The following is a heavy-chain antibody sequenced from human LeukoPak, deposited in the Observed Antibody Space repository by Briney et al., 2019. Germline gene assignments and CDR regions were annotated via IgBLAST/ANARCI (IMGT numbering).Heavy chain of an antibody. D-gene: IGHD4-17*01. CDR3: ARGDGDYGDAFDI. Sequence: PSQTLSLTCAVSGGSISSGGYSWSWIRQPPGKGLEWIGYIYHSGSTYYNQSLKSRVTISVDRSKNQFSLKLSSVTAADTAVYYCARGDGDYGDAFDIWGQGTMVTVSS. V-gene: IGHV4-30-2*01. J-gene: IGHJ3*02. CDR1: GGSISSGGYS. CDR2: IYHSGST.